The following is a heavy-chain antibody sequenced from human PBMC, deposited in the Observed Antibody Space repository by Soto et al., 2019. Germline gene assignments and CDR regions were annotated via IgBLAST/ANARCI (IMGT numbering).Heavy chain of an antibody. D-gene: IGHD3-16*01. Sequence: QVQLLESGGGVVQPGRSLRLSCATSGFTFSSYAMHWVRQAPGKGLEWVACISYDGNNKYYADSVRGRFTISRDNSMNTLYLQMNSLRAEDTAVYYCAGLYDYYFGSWGQGTLVTVSS. CDR3: AGLYDYYFGS. J-gene: IGHJ4*02. V-gene: IGHV3-30-3*01. CDR1: GFTFSSYA. CDR2: ISYDGNNK.